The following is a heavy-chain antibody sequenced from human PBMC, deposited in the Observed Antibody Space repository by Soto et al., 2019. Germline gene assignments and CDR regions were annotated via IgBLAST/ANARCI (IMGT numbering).Heavy chain of an antibody. J-gene: IGHJ5*02. Sequence: PGGSLRLSCAASGFTFSSYAMSWVRQAPGKGLEWVSAISGSGGSTYYADSVKGRFTISRDNSKNTLYLQMNSLRAEDTAVYYCAKDGTCSGGSCYSEWFDPWGQGTLVTVSS. V-gene: IGHV3-23*01. CDR2: ISGSGGST. CDR1: GFTFSSYA. CDR3: AKDGTCSGGSCYSEWFDP. D-gene: IGHD2-15*01.